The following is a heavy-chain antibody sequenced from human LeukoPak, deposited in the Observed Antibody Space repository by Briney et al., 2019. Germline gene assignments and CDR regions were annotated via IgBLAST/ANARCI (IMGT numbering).Heavy chain of an antibody. Sequence: GGSLRLSCAASGFTFSSYAMHWVRQAPDKGLELVAVISYDGSNKYYADSVKGRFTISRDNSKNTLYLQMNSLRAEDTAVYYCAGSGSYYGAFDIWGQGTMVTVSS. CDR2: ISYDGSNK. V-gene: IGHV3-30-3*01. CDR3: AGSGSYYGAFDI. CDR1: GFTFSSYA. J-gene: IGHJ3*02. D-gene: IGHD3-10*01.